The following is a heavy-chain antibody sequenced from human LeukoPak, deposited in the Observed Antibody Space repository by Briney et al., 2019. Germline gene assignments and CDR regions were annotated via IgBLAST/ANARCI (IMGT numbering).Heavy chain of an antibody. Sequence: SETLSLTCSVSGGSINGDYWSWIRRTPGKGLEWIGYIHYSGRTSYNPPLKSRVTISVDTSKNQFSLRLASVTAADTAVYYCAKETVVVPADDWFGPWGQGTLVTVSS. V-gene: IGHV4-59*01. CDR3: AKETVVVPADDWFGP. J-gene: IGHJ5*02. CDR2: IHYSGRT. CDR1: GGSINGDY. D-gene: IGHD2-21*01.